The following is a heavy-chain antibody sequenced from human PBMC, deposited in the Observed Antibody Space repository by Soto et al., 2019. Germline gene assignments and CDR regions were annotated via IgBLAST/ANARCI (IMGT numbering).Heavy chain of an antibody. CDR2: ISGSGGST. CDR1: GFTFSSYA. V-gene: IGHV3-23*01. CDR3: AKALRFLEWPVNWFDP. D-gene: IGHD3-3*01. J-gene: IGHJ5*02. Sequence: GGSMRLSCAASGFTFSSYAMSLVRQAPGKGLEWVSAISGSGGSTYYADSVKGRFTISRDNSKNTLYLQMNSLRAEDTAVYYCAKALRFLEWPVNWFDPWGQGTLVTVSA.